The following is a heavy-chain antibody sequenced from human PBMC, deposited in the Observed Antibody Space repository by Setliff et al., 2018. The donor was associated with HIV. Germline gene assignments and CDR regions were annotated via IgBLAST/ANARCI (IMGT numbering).Heavy chain of an antibody. J-gene: IGHJ6*02. V-gene: IGHV3-30*02. CDR3: AKDWKVWFGELSQDYYYGMDV. Sequence: PGGSLRLSCVASGFRFSTYGMHWVRQAPGKGLEWVTFIWYDGSDKYYLDSVKGRFTISRDNSKNTLYLQMNSLRAEDTAVYYCAKDWKVWFGELSQDYYYGMDVWGQGTTVTVSS. CDR1: GFRFSTYG. D-gene: IGHD3-10*01. CDR2: IWYDGSDK.